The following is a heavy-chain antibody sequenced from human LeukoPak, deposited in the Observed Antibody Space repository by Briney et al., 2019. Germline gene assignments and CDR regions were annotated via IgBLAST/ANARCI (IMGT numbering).Heavy chain of an antibody. D-gene: IGHD3-22*01. CDR1: GGSISSYY. Sequence: SETLSLTCTVSGGSISSYYWSWIPQPPGKGLEWIGYIYYSGSTNYNPSLKSRVTISVDTSKNQFSLKLSSVTAADTAVYYCARMQSSGYYGTAEYFQHWGQGTLVTVSS. J-gene: IGHJ1*01. CDR2: IYYSGST. CDR3: ARMQSSGYYGTAEYFQH. V-gene: IGHV4-59*01.